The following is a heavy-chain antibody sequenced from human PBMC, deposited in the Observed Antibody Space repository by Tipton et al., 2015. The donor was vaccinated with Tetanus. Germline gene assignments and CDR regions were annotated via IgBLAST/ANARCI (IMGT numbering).Heavy chain of an antibody. CDR2: IYHTGGS. V-gene: IGHV4-30-2*02. J-gene: IGHJ4*02. CDR1: GVSMRNGGFS. CDR3: AGVTAQRTELYFDH. D-gene: IGHD6-13*01. Sequence: TLSLTCAVSGVSMRNGGFSWSWIRQPPGKGLEWIGYIYHTGGSYYNPSLKSRVTMSVDLSKNQFSLKLSSVTAADTAVYFCAGVTAQRTELYFDHWGQGTLVTVSS.